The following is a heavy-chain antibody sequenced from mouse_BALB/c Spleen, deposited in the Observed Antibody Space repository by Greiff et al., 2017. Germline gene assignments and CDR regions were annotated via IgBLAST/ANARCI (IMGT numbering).Heavy chain of an antibody. CDR2: ISSGSSTI. CDR3: ARGLAAMDY. J-gene: IGHJ4*01. Sequence: EVMLVESGGGLVQPGGSRKLSCAASGFTFSSFGMHWVRQAPEKGLEWVAYISSGSSTIYYADTVKGRFTISRDNPKNTLFLQMTSLRSEDTAMYYCARGLAAMDYWGQGTSVTVSS. D-gene: IGHD2-2*01. V-gene: IGHV5-17*02. CDR1: GFTFSSFG.